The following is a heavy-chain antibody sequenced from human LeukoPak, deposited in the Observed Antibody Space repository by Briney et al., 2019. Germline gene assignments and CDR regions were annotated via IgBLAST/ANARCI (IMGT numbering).Heavy chain of an antibody. CDR2: ISYDGSNK. V-gene: IGHV3-30*18. CDR1: GFTFSSYG. D-gene: IGHD3-16*01. J-gene: IGHJ6*03. Sequence: PGGSLRLSCAASGFTFSSYGMHWVRQAPGKGLEWVAVISYDGSNKYYADSVKGRFTISRDNSKNTLYLQMNSLRAEDTAVYYCAKEGDAYDSYYYYYMDVWGKGTTVTVSS. CDR3: AKEGDAYDSYYYYYMDV.